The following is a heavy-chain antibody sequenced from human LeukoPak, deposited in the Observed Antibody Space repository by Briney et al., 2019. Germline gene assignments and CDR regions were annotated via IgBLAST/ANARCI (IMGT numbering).Heavy chain of an antibody. Sequence: GGSLRLSCAASGFTFSSYAMHCVRQATGKGLEWVSAIGTAGDTYYPGSVKGRFTISRENAKNSLYLQMNSLRAGDTAVYYCARSRDYDSSGYYRHDAFDIWGQGTMVTVSS. J-gene: IGHJ3*02. D-gene: IGHD3-22*01. CDR3: ARSRDYDSSGYYRHDAFDI. CDR1: GFTFSSYA. CDR2: IGTAGDT. V-gene: IGHV3-13*04.